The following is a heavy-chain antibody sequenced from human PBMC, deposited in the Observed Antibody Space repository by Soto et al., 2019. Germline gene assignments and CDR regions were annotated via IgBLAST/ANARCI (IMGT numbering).Heavy chain of an antibody. CDR2: IYHSGST. D-gene: IGHD7-27*01. Sequence: SETLSLTCAVSGGSISSGGYSWSWIRQPPGKGLEWIGYIYHSGSTYYNPSLKSRVTISVDRSKNQFSLKLSSVTAADTAVYYCARSPPTRNWGGLYYFDYWGQGTLVTVSS. CDR1: GGSISSGGYS. CDR3: ARSPPTRNWGGLYYFDY. V-gene: IGHV4-30-2*01. J-gene: IGHJ4*02.